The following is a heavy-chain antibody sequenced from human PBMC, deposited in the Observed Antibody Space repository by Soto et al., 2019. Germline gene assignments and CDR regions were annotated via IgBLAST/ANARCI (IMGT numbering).Heavy chain of an antibody. Sequence: GSLRLSCAASGFTVSNYWMNWVRQAPGKGLVWVSHIKNDGTTSYADSVECRFTVSRDDAKNSFYLQMNSPRADDTAVYYCAKDRGEEGLKFFELFGGMDVWGHGTTVTVSS. CDR2: IKNDGTT. V-gene: IGHV3-74*01. J-gene: IGHJ6*02. CDR1: GFTVSNYW. D-gene: IGHD3-3*01. CDR3: AKDRGEEGLKFFELFGGMDV.